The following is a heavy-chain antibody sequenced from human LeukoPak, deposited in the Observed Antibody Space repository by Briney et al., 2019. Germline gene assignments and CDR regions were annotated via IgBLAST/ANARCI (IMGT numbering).Heavy chain of an antibody. D-gene: IGHD3-22*01. Sequence: GGSLRLSCAGSGITFRIYAMTWVRQAPGKGLEWVSAISGSGSMTYYADSVKGRFTISRDKSNNALYLQMNSLRAEDTALYYCAKTGDYFDSTDYYRPDAFDIWGQGTMVTVSS. V-gene: IGHV3-23*01. CDR2: ISGSGSMT. CDR3: AKTGDYFDSTDYYRPDAFDI. J-gene: IGHJ3*02. CDR1: GITFRIYA.